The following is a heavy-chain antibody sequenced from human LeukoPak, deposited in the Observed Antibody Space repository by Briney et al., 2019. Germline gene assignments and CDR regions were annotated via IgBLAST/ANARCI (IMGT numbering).Heavy chain of an antibody. CDR3: ARDYNGDYDY. CDR1: GFTVSSNY. J-gene: IGHJ4*02. CDR2: IYSGGST. D-gene: IGHD4-17*01. Sequence: GGSLRLSCAASGFTVSSNYMSWVRQAPGKGLEWVSVIYSGGSTYCADSVKGRFTISRDNSKNTLYLQMNSLRAEDTAVYYCARDYNGDYDYWGQGTLVTVSS. V-gene: IGHV3-66*01.